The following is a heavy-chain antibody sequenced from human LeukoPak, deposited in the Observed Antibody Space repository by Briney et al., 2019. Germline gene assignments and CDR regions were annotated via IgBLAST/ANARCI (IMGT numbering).Heavy chain of an antibody. Sequence: PSETLSLTCTVSGGSISSYYWSWIRQPPGKGLEWIGYIYYSGSPNYNPSLKSRVTISVDTSKNQFSLKLSSVTAADTAVYYCARAARTDTTVDYWGQGTLVTVSS. V-gene: IGHV4-59*01. J-gene: IGHJ4*02. CDR2: IYYSGSP. D-gene: IGHD1-14*01. CDR1: GGSISSYY. CDR3: ARAARTDTTVDY.